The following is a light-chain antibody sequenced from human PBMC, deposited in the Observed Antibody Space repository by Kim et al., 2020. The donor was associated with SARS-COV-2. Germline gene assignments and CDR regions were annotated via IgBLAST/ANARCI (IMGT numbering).Light chain of an antibody. J-gene: IGLJ2*01. CDR1: KWGDKY. V-gene: IGLV3-1*01. Sequence: GSQGQTASITCSGDKWGDKYACWYQQKPGQSPVLVIYQDSKRPSGIPERFSGSNSGNTATLTISGTQAMDEADYYCQAWDSSTAVFGGGTKLTVL. CDR2: QDS. CDR3: QAWDSSTAV.